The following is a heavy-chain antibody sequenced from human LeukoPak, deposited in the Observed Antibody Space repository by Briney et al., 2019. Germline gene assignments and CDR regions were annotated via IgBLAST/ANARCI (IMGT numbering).Heavy chain of an antibody. CDR2: INHSGST. CDR1: GGSFSGYY. V-gene: IGHV4-34*01. J-gene: IGHJ4*02. Sequence: SETLSLTCAVYGGSFSGYYWSWIRQPPGKGLEWSGEINHSGSTNYNPSLKSRVTISVDTSKNQFSLKLSSVTAADTAVYYCARNRRGIFGVVKYYFDYWGQGTLVTVSS. D-gene: IGHD3-3*01. CDR3: ARNRRGIFGVVKYYFDY.